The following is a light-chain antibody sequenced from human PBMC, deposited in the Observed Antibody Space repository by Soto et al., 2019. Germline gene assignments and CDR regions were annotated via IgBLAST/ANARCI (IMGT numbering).Light chain of an antibody. J-gene: IGKJ1*01. CDR3: QQYYSSPWT. Sequence: DIVMTQSPDSLAVYLGERATINCKSSQSVLYSSNNNNYLAWYQQKPGQPPKLLIYWASTRESGVPDRFSGSGSGTDFTLTISSLQAEDVAVYYCQQYYSSPWTFGQGTKVEIK. CDR1: QSVLYSSNNNNY. V-gene: IGKV4-1*01. CDR2: WAS.